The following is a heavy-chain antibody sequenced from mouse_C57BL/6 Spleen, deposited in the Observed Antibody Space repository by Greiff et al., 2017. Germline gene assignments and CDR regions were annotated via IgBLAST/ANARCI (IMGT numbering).Heavy chain of an antibody. CDR2: IDPENGDT. D-gene: IGHD1-1*01. Sequence: VQLQQSGAELVRPGASVTLSCTASGFNIKDDYMHWVKQRPEQGLEWIGWIDPENGDTEYASKFQGKATITADTSSNTAYLQLSSLTSEDTAVYYCTTSSWGDYWGQGTTLTVSS. J-gene: IGHJ2*01. CDR3: TTSSWGDY. CDR1: GFNIKDDY. V-gene: IGHV14-4*01.